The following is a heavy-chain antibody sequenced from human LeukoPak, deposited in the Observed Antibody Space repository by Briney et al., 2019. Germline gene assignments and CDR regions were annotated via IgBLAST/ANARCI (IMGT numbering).Heavy chain of an antibody. D-gene: IGHD4-11*01. CDR3: ARIDYSNAFDI. CDR1: GYTFTTYD. Sequence: GASVKVSCKASGYTFTTYDINWVRQATGQGLEWLGWMNPNSGNTGCAQKLQGRVTITWNTSISTAYMELGSLRSEDTAVYYCARIDYSNAFDIWGQGTMVTVSS. J-gene: IGHJ3*02. V-gene: IGHV1-8*03. CDR2: MNPNSGNT.